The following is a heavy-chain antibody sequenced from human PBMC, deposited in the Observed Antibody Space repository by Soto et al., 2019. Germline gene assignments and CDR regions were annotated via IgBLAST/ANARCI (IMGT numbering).Heavy chain of an antibody. V-gene: IGHV4-61*01. Sequence: DTLSFTCTVSGGSVSSGSYYWSWIRQPPGKGLEWIGYIYYSGSTNYNPSLKSRVTISVDTSKNQFSLKLSSVTAADTAVYYCAREPEQQLVFDYWGQGTLVTVSS. CDR2: IYYSGST. CDR1: GGSVSSGSYY. CDR3: AREPEQQLVFDY. D-gene: IGHD6-13*01. J-gene: IGHJ4*02.